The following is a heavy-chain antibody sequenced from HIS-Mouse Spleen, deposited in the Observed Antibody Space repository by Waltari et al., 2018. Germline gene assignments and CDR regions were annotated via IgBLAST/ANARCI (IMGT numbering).Heavy chain of an antibody. Sequence: QVQLQESGPGLVKPSETLSLTCTVSGGSISSYYWSWIRQPPGKGLEWIGYYSGRTNYTPTRKSRVTISVDTSKNQFSLKLSSVTAADTAVYYCARASRDLLLPRYFDLWGRGTLVTVSS. CDR2: YYSGRT. CDR3: ARASRDLLLPRYFDL. V-gene: IGHV4-59*01. J-gene: IGHJ2*01. CDR1: GGSISSYY.